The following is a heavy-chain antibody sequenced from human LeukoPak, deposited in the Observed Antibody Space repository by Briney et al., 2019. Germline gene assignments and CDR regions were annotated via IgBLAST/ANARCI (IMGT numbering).Heavy chain of an antibody. D-gene: IGHD3-10*01. CDR2: IYYSGNT. V-gene: IGHV4-59*01. J-gene: IGHJ4*02. CDR3: ATDNSYGSGSYYT. Sequence: SETLSLTCTVSGGXIRSYYWNWIRQPPRKGREWIGYIYYSGNTNYNPSLKSRVTISVDTSKNQFSLKLSSVTAADTAVYYCATDNSYGSGSYYTWGQGTLVTVSS. CDR1: GGXIRSYY.